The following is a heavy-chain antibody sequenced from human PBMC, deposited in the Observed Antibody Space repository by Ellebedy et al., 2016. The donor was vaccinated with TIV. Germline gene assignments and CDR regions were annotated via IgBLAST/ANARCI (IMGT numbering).Heavy chain of an antibody. Sequence: SETLSLXCTVSGGSISSYYWTWIRQPPGKGLEWIGHIYYSGSTSYNPSLKSRVTISVDTSRNLFSLKLTSVTAADTAVYYCARALGSDYGDFSYFDYWGQGTLVTVSS. CDR2: IYYSGST. CDR1: GGSISSYY. D-gene: IGHD4-17*01. J-gene: IGHJ4*02. V-gene: IGHV4-59*01. CDR3: ARALGSDYGDFSYFDY.